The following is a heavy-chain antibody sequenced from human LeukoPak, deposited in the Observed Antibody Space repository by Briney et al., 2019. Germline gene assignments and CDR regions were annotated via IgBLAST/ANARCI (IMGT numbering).Heavy chain of an antibody. CDR3: ARGSAIAAAGNPYY. V-gene: IGHV4-39*07. CDR1: GGSISSSSYY. D-gene: IGHD6-13*01. Sequence: PSETLSLTCTVSGGSISSSSYYWGWIRQPPGKGLEWIGSIYYSGSTYYNPSLKSRVTISVDTSKNQFSLKLSSVTAADTAVYYCARGSAIAAAGNPYYWGQGTLVTVSS. J-gene: IGHJ4*02. CDR2: IYYSGST.